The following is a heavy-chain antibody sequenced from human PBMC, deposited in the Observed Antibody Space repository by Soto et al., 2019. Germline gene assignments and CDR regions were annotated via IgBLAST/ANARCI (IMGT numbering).Heavy chain of an antibody. CDR3: ARTYGSNSHFDY. Sequence: EVQLVESGGGLVQPGGSLRLACAASGFTFSSYWMHWVRQAPGKGLVWVSRIHSDGGTTTYADSVKGRFTMSRDNAKHTLYLQMNSLRAADTAVYYCARTYGSNSHFDYLGQGTLVTVSS. D-gene: IGHD4-17*01. CDR2: IHSDGGTT. J-gene: IGHJ4*02. CDR1: GFTFSSYW. V-gene: IGHV3-74*01.